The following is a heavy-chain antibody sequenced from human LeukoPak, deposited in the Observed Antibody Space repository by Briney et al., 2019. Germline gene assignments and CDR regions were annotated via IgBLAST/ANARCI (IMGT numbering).Heavy chain of an antibody. CDR2: ISYDGSNK. J-gene: IGHJ4*02. D-gene: IGHD2-15*01. CDR1: GFTFSSYA. Sequence: PGGSLRLSCAASGFTFSSYAMHWVRQAPGKGLEWVAVISYDGSNKYYADSVKGRFTISRDNSKNTLYLRMNSLRAEDTAVYYCARDPHALLSSHFDYWGQGTLVTVSS. V-gene: IGHV3-30-3*01. CDR3: ARDPHALLSSHFDY.